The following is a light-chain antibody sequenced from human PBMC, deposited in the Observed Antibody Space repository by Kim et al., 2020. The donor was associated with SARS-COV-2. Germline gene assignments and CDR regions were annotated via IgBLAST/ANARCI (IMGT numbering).Light chain of an antibody. CDR1: SSDVGGYNS. V-gene: IGLV2-11*01. Sequence: QSALTQPRSVSGSPGQSVTISCTGTSSDVGGYNSVSWYQHHPGKAPKFMIYDVNKRPSGVPDRFSGSKSGDTASLTISGLQAEDEADYYCCSYAGSLWVFGGDTQLTVL. CDR2: DVN. CDR3: CSYAGSLWV. J-gene: IGLJ7*01.